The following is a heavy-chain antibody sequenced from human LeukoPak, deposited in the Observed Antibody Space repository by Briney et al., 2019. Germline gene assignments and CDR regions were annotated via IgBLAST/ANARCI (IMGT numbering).Heavy chain of an antibody. CDR2: INPNSGGT. CDR1: GYTFTGYY. V-gene: IGHV1-2*02. J-gene: IGHJ4*02. Sequence: ASVKVSCKASGYTFTGYYMHWVRQAPGRGLEWMGWINPNSGGTNYAQKFQGRVTMTRDTSISTAYMELSRLRSDDTAVYYCARDRPLDADDYYGFYYFDYWGQGTLVTVSS. D-gene: IGHD3-10*01. CDR3: ARDRPLDADDYYGFYYFDY.